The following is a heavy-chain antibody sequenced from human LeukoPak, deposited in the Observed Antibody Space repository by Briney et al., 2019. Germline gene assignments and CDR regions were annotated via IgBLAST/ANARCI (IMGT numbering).Heavy chain of an antibody. CDR3: ARDRGNYDRKAFDI. J-gene: IGHJ3*02. Sequence: PSETLSLTCTVSGGSISSYYWSWIRQPPGKGLEWIGYIYYSGSTNYNPSLKSRVTISVDTSKNQFSLKLSSVTAADTAVYYCARDRGNYDRKAFDIWGQGTMVTVSS. V-gene: IGHV4-59*12. CDR1: GGSISSYY. D-gene: IGHD3-22*01. CDR2: IYYSGST.